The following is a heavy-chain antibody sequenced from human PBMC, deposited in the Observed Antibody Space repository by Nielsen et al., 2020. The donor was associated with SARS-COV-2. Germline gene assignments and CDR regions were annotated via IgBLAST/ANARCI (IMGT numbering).Heavy chain of an antibody. CDR3: AKEKDYGENWFDP. CDR1: GFTFDDYA. D-gene: IGHD4-17*01. J-gene: IGHJ5*02. Sequence: SLKISCAASGFTFDDYAMDLVRQAPGKGLEWVSGISWNSGSIGYADSVKGRFTISRDNAKNSLYLQMNSLRAEDTALYYCAKEKDYGENWFDPWGQETLVTVSS. CDR2: ISWNSGSI. V-gene: IGHV3-9*01.